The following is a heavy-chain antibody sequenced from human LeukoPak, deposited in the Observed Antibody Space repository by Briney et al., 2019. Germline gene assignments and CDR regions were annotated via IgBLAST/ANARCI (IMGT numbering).Heavy chain of an antibody. CDR1: GIIFSKYG. CDR2: VLGSGVPT. J-gene: IGHJ3*02. D-gene: IGHD4-17*01. V-gene: IGHV3-23*01. Sequence: GGSLRLSCAASGIIFSKYGMSWVRQAPGKGLEWVATVLGSGVPTYYADSVQGRFTISRDNSKNTLYLQMSSLRAEDTAIYYCAKDPNGDYIGTFDIWGQGTTVIVS. CDR3: AKDPNGDYIGTFDI.